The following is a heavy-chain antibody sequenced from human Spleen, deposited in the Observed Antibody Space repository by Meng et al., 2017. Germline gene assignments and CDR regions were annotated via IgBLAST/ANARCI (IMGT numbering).Heavy chain of an antibody. CDR1: GYTFTNYA. CDR2: INTKTGNS. J-gene: IGHJ4*02. CDR3: ARGFSSGWYDKDY. V-gene: IGHV7-4-1*02. D-gene: IGHD6-19*01. Sequence: QVQLVQCGSELKKPGASVKVSCKASGYTFTNYAMNWVRQAPGQGLEWMGWINTKTGNSRYAQGFTGRFVFSLDTSVSTAYLQISSLKAEDTAVYYCARGFSSGWYDKDYWGQGTLVTVSS.